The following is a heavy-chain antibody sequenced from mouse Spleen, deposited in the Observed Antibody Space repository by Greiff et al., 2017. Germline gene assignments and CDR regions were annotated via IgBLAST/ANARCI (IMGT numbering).Heavy chain of an antibody. CDR1: GYTFTSYW. J-gene: IGHJ3*01. Sequence: QVQLKQPGAELVKPGASVKMSCKASGYTFTSYWITWVKQRPGQGLEWIGDIYPGSGSTNYNEKFKSKATLTVDTSSSTAYMQLSSLTSEDSAVYYCARKGPYYSPAWFAYWGQGTLVTVSA. CDR3: ARKGPYYSPAWFAY. V-gene: IGHV1-55*01. D-gene: IGHD2-12*01. CDR2: IYPGSGST.